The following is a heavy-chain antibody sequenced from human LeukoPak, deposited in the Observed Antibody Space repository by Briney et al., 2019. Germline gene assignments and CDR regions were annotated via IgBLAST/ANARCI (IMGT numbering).Heavy chain of an antibody. D-gene: IGHD2-2*01. CDR2: IRGSDGGT. V-gene: IGHV3-23*01. Sequence: GSLRLSCAASGFTFSSYAMSWVRQAPGKGLEWVSVIRGSDGGTYYADSVKGRFTISRDNSKNTLYLQMNSLRAEDTAVYYCASIVGCSSTSCTMGWFDPWGQGTLVTVSS. J-gene: IGHJ5*02. CDR1: GFTFSSYA. CDR3: ASIVGCSSTSCTMGWFDP.